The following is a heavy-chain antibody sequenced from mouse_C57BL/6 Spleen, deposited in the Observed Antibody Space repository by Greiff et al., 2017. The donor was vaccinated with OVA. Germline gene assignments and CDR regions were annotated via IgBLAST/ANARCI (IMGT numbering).Heavy chain of an antibody. J-gene: IGHJ1*03. CDR2: ISSGGSYT. CDR3: ARIRYCLWYFDV. V-gene: IGHV5-6*01. Sequence: EVQVVESGGDLVKPGGSLKLSCAASGFTFSSYGMSWVRQTPDKRLEWVATISSGGSYTYYPDSVKGRCTISRDNAKNTLYLQMSSLKSEDTAMYYYARIRYCLWYFDVWGTGTTVTVSS. CDR1: GFTFSSYG.